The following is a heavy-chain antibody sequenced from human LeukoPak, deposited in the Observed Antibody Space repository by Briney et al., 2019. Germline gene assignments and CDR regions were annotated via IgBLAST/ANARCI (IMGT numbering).Heavy chain of an antibody. Sequence: PSETLSLTCTVSGGSLSSGDYYWSWIRQPPGKCLEWLGYIYYSGSTYYNLSLKSRVTISVDTSKNQFSLKLSSVTAADTAVYYCARAGATRTDDAFDIWGQGTMVTVSS. J-gene: IGHJ3*02. CDR1: GGSLSSGDYY. CDR2: IYYSGST. CDR3: ARAGATRTDDAFDI. V-gene: IGHV4-30-4*08. D-gene: IGHD1-26*01.